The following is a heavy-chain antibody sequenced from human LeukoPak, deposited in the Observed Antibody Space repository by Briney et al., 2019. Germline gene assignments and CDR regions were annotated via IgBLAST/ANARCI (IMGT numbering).Heavy chain of an antibody. CDR3: ARDGHYYGSGVKSAFDI. CDR2: ISAYNGNT. CDR1: GYTFTSYG. V-gene: IGHV1-18*01. Sequence: ASVKVSCKASGYTFTSYGISWVRQAPGQGLEWMGWISAYNGNTNYAQKLQGRGTMATNTSTNTAYMELRNLKSDETAVYYCARDGHYYGSGVKSAFDIWGQGTMVTVYS. J-gene: IGHJ3*02. D-gene: IGHD3-10*01.